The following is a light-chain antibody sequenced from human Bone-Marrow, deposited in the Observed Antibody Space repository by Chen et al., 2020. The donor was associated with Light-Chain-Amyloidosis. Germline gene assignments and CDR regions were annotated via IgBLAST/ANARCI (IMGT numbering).Light chain of an antibody. CDR2: RNN. J-gene: IGLJ1*01. CDR1: SSNIGINY. CDR3: AAWVGSLSGYV. Sequence: QSVLTQPPSASGTPGQRGTIAGSGASSNIGINYVYWYQHFPGAPPNRLIHRNNPRPAGGPVRCSASRSVTSACLAISGFRSEDEADYYFAAWVGSLSGYVFGTGTKFIFL. V-gene: IGLV1-47*01.